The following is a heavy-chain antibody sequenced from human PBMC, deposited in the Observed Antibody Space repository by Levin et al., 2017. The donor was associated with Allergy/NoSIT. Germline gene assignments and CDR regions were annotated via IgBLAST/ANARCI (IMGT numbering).Heavy chain of an antibody. CDR2: ISYDGSDK. D-gene: IGHD3-10*01. Sequence: GGSLRLSCAASGFTFSNYAMHWVRQAPGKGLEWVAIISYDGSDKYYADSVKGRFTISRDTSKNTLYLQMHSLRAEDTAVYYFARAPATMVQDYYYYAMDVWGQGTTVTVSS. J-gene: IGHJ6*01. CDR3: ARAPATMVQDYYYYAMDV. V-gene: IGHV3-30*04. CDR1: GFTFSNYA.